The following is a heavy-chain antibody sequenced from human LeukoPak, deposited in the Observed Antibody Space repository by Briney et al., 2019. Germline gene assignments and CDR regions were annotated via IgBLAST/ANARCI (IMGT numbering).Heavy chain of an antibody. J-gene: IGHJ5*02. CDR2: ISGSGGST. V-gene: IGHV3-23*01. CDR1: GGSISSSN. Sequence: GTLSLTCAVSGGSISSSNWWSWVRQPPGKGLEWVSAISGSGGSTYYADSVKGRFTISRDNSKNTLYLQMNSLRAEDTAVYYCAKFGRERIAGPEGFDPWGQGTLVTVSS. CDR3: AKFGRERIAGPEGFDP. D-gene: IGHD1-20*01.